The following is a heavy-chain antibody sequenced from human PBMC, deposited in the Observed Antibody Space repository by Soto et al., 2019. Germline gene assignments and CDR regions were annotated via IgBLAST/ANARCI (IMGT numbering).Heavy chain of an antibody. V-gene: IGHV4-34*01. CDR3: AKGYCSGGSCYHSYYYYYMDV. D-gene: IGHD2-15*01. J-gene: IGHJ6*03. CDR1: GGSFSGYY. CDR2: INHSGST. Sequence: PSETLSLTCAVYGGSFSGYYWSWLRQPPGKGLEWIGEINHSGSTNYNPSLKSRVTISVDTSKNQFSLKLSSVTAADTAVYYCAKGYCSGGSCYHSYYYYYMDVWGKGTTVTVSS.